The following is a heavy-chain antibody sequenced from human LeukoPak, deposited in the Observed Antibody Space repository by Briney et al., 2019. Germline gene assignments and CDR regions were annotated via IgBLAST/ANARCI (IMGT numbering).Heavy chain of an antibody. CDR2: ISPKSGDT. CDR3: ARAARIYCSSTSCPPGV. Sequence: ASVKVSCKASGYTFSGYYMHWVRQAPGQGHEWMGWISPKSGDTNYAQNFQGRVTMTRDTSISTAYMELSRLRSDDTAVYYCARAARIYCSSTSCPPGVWGKGTTVTVSS. D-gene: IGHD2-2*01. CDR1: GYTFSGYY. V-gene: IGHV1-2*02. J-gene: IGHJ6*04.